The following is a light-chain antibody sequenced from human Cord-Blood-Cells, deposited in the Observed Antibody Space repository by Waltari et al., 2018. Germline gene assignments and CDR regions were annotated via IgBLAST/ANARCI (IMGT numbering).Light chain of an antibody. CDR3: SSYTSRSVV. CDR1: SSDVGGYNY. CDR2: DVS. V-gene: IGLV2-14*01. Sequence: QSALTQPAPVSGSPGQSITISCTGTSSDVGGYNYVSWYQQHPGKAPKHMIYDVSKRPSGVSNRFSGSKSGNTASLTISGLQAEDEADYYCSSYTSRSVVFGGGTKLTVL. J-gene: IGLJ2*01.